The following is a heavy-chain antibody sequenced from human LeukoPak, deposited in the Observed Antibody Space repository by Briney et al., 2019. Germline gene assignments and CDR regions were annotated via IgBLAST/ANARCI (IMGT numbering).Heavy chain of an antibody. D-gene: IGHD1-26*01. J-gene: IGHJ4*02. Sequence: GGSLRLSCAASGFTFSSYSMNWVRQAPEKGLEWVSSISSSSSYIYYADSVKGRFTISRDNAKNSLYLQMNSLRAEDTAVYYCASSIVGVVDYWGQGTLVTVSS. V-gene: IGHV3-21*01. CDR2: ISSSSSYI. CDR1: GFTFSSYS. CDR3: ASSIVGVVDY.